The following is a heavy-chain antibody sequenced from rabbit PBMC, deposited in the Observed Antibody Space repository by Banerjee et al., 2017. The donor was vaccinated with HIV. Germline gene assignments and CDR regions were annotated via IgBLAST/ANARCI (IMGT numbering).Heavy chain of an antibody. CDR2: IGAGSSGST. D-gene: IGHD8-1*01. CDR3: ARRGAGSSAYRAYYFNL. CDR1: GFSFSSGYD. Sequence: QEQLVESGGGLVKPGASLTLTCTASGFSFSSGYDMCWVRQAPGKGLEWIACIGAGSSGSTYYASWAKGRFTISKTSSTTVTLQMTSLTAADTATYFCARRGAGSSAYRAYYFNLWGPGTLVTVS. J-gene: IGHJ4*01. V-gene: IGHV1S45*01.